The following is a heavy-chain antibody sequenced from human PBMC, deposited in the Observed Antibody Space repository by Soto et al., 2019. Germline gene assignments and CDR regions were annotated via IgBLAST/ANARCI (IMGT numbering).Heavy chain of an antibody. CDR3: ARLAMATRRGYYGMDV. V-gene: IGHV5-10-1*01. J-gene: IGHJ6*02. CDR1: GYSFTSYW. D-gene: IGHD5-12*01. Sequence: EVQLVQSGAEVKKPGESLRISCKGSGYSFTSYWISWVRLMPGKGLEWMGRMDPSDSYTNYSPSFQGHVTISADKSISTAYLQWSSLKASDTAMYYCARLAMATRRGYYGMDVWGQGTTVTVSS. CDR2: MDPSDSYT.